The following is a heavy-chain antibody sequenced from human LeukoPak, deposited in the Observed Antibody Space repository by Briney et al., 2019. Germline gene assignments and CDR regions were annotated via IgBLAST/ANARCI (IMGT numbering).Heavy chain of an antibody. Sequence: SVKVSCKASGGTFSSYAISWVRQAPGQGLESMGGIIPIFGTANYAQKFQGRVTITADESTSTAYMELSSLRSEDTAVYYCARGRCSGGSCYRRDYYYYCMDVWGKGTTVTVSS. J-gene: IGHJ6*03. CDR2: IIPIFGTA. V-gene: IGHV1-69*13. D-gene: IGHD2-15*01. CDR1: GGTFSSYA. CDR3: ARGRCSGGSCYRRDYYYYCMDV.